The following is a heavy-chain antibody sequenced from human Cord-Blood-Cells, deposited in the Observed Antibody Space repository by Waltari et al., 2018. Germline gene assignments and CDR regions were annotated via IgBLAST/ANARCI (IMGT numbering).Heavy chain of an antibody. D-gene: IGHD6-6*01. V-gene: IGHV4-59*01. CDR3: ARGPGSSSSSSAFDI. J-gene: IGHJ3*02. CDR2: IYYSGST. Sequence: QVQLQESGPGLVKPSETLSLTCTVSGGSISSYDWSWIRQPQGKGLEWIGYIYYSGSTNSNPSLKSRVTISVDTSKNQFSLKRSSVTAADTAVYYCARGPGSSSSSSAFDIWGQGTMVTVSS. CDR1: GGSISSYD.